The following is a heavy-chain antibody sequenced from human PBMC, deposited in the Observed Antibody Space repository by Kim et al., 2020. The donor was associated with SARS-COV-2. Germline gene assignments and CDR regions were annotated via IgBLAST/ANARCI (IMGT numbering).Heavy chain of an antibody. J-gene: IGHJ6*02. V-gene: IGHV4-34*01. CDR2: IYQSGIT. Sequence: SETLSLTCAVYGGSFSGYYWSWIRQCPGKGLEWIGKIYQSGITNYNPSLKSRVTISVDTSKNQFSLKLSSVTAADTGFYYCARGRAGVVPAPILGIGPHYDYFIMDVWAHGTTVTVSS. D-gene: IGHD2-2*02. CDR1: GGSFSGYY. CDR3: ARGRAGVVPAPILGIGPHYDYFIMDV.